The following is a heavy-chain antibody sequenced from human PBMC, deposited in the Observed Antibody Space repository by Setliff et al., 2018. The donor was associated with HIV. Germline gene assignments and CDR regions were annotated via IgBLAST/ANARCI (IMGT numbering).Heavy chain of an antibody. V-gene: IGHV4-59*01. J-gene: IGHJ5*02. CDR1: GGSISSYY. Sequence: LSLTCTVSGGSISSYYWSWIRQPPGKGLEWIGYIYYSGSTNYNPSLKSRVTISVDTSKNQFSLKLSSVTAADTAVYYCARGAGAVAGTERWFDPWGQGTLVTVSS. CDR2: IYYSGST. CDR3: ARGAGAVAGTERWFDP. D-gene: IGHD6-19*01.